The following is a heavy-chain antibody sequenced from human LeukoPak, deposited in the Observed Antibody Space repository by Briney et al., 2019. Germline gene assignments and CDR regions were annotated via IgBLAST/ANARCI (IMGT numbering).Heavy chain of an antibody. CDR1: GITFTGTH. CDR3: ARERADSSGHAGWFDP. V-gene: IGHV3-11*05. J-gene: IGHJ5*02. Sequence: GGSLRLSYVASGITFTGTHMNWIRQTPGKGLEWIAFIGRDTADTDYAESVEGRFTVSRDNAKKSVYLQMNSLRTEDTAVYYCARERADSSGHAGWFDPWGQGTQVTVSS. D-gene: IGHD3-22*01. CDR2: IGRDTADT.